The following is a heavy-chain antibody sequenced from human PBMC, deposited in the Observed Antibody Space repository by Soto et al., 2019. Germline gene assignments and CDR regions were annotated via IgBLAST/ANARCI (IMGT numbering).Heavy chain of an antibody. D-gene: IGHD3-10*01. CDR1: GFTFSSYG. Sequence: GESLKISCAASGFTFSSYGMHWVRQAPGKGLEWVAVIWYDGSNKYYADSVKGRFTISRDNSKNTLYLQMNSLRAEDTAVYYCARGRRLIWFGEPTSRGMDVWGQGTTVTVYS. J-gene: IGHJ6*02. V-gene: IGHV3-33*01. CDR3: ARGRRLIWFGEPTSRGMDV. CDR2: IWYDGSNK.